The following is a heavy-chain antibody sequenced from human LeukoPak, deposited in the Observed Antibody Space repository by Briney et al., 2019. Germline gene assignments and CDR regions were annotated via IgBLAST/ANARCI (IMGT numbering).Heavy chain of an antibody. Sequence: GGSLRLSCAASGFTFTNYAITWIRQAPGKGLEWVSTISGSGHNTYYADSVQGRFTISRDNSKNTLFLQMNSLRAEDTAVYYCALDYGDYALDYWGQGTLVTVST. V-gene: IGHV3-23*01. CDR2: ISGSGHNT. CDR3: ALDYGDYALDY. D-gene: IGHD4-17*01. J-gene: IGHJ4*02. CDR1: GFTFTNYA.